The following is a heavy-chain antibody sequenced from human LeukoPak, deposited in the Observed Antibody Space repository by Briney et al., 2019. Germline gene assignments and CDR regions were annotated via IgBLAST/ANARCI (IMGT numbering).Heavy chain of an antibody. Sequence: PGGSLRLSCAASGFTFSSYEMNWVRQAPGKGLEWVSHISSSGNTIYYADSVKGRFTISRDNAKNSLYLQMNSLRDEDTAVYYCARLEYYYVSGNYYKLFDYWGQGTLVTVCS. CDR2: ISSSGNTI. V-gene: IGHV3-48*03. CDR1: GFTFSSYE. J-gene: IGHJ4*02. D-gene: IGHD3-10*01. CDR3: ARLEYYYVSGNYYKLFDY.